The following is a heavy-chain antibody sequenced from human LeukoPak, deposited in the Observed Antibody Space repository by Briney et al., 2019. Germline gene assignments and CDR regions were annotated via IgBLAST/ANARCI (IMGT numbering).Heavy chain of an antibody. CDR3: ATSPTAKRIRGVLLNWFDP. Sequence: GASVKVSCKASGGTFSSYTISWVRQAPGQGLEWMGRIIPILATPNYAQRFQDRVTITADKSTSTAYLELSSLTSEDTAVYYCATSPTAKRIRGVLLNWFDPWGLGTLVTVSS. CDR2: IIPILATP. D-gene: IGHD3-10*01. J-gene: IGHJ5*02. CDR1: GGTFSSYT. V-gene: IGHV1-69*08.